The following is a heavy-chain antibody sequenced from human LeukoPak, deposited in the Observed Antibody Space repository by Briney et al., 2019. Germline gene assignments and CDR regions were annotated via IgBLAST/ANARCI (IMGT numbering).Heavy chain of an antibody. Sequence: SETLSLTCTVSGGSMTNYYWSWIRQPPGKGLEWIGYIHYSGSTNYNPSLKSRVNISVDTSKNQFSLKVTSVTAADTAVYYCARDARDQDNWSAVDIWGQGTMVTVSS. CDR1: GGSMTNYY. CDR3: ARDARDQDNWSAVDI. CDR2: IHYSGST. J-gene: IGHJ3*02. D-gene: IGHD3-3*01. V-gene: IGHV4-59*01.